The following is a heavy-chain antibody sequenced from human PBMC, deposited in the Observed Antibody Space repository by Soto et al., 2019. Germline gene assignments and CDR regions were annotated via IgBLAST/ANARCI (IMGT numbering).Heavy chain of an antibody. V-gene: IGHV1-69-2*01. D-gene: IGHD1-1*01. CDR1: AYSFTDYH. CDR2: VDPVTGET. CDR3: GQSPIDIERYNSGPSPG. J-gene: IGHJ4*02. Sequence: ASVKVSCKVSAYSFTDYHVHWVQQAPGKGLEWMGLVDPVTGETIYAEKFQGRVTISADTSTHTAFMELRSLTSDDTAVYYCGQSPIDIERYNSGPSPGWGQGTQVTVSS.